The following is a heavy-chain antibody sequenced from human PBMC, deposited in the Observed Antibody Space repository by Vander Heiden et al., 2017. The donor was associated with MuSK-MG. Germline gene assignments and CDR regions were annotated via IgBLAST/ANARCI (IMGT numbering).Heavy chain of an antibody. CDR2: SSNDGRHT. CDR1: SFPLPTYG. V-gene: IGHV3-30*18. Sequence: VHLLESGAVVVPPGRSLNLSCAPSSFPLPTYGLHRVRHAQGKGLEWGEASSNDGRHTPYGESVKGRFTIARDNSKNTLSLQMNSLRPEDTAVYYCAKGRWFKDDEPSPEFDYWGQGTLLTVAA. CDR3: AKGRWFKDDEPSPEFDY. J-gene: IGHJ4*02. D-gene: IGHD3-10*01.